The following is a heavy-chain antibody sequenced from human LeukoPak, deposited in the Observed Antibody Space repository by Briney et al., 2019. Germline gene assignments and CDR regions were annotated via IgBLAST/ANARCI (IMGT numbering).Heavy chain of an antibody. CDR2: INHSGST. J-gene: IGHJ5*02. Sequence: SETLSLTCAVYGGSFSGYYWSWIRQPPGKGLEWIGEINHSGSTNYNPSLKSRVTISVDTSKNQFSLKLSSVTAADTAVYYCARHPRGRGFDPWGQGTLVTVSS. V-gene: IGHV4-34*01. CDR1: GGSFSGYY. CDR3: ARHPRGRGFDP. D-gene: IGHD3-10*01.